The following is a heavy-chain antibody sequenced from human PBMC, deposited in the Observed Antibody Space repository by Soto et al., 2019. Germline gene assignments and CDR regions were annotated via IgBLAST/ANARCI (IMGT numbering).Heavy chain of an antibody. Sequence: PSETLSLTCTVSGGSISSYYWSWIRQPPGKGLEWIGYIYYSGSTNYNPSLKSRVTISVDTSKNQFSLKLSSVTAADTALYYCARVRYSGYDLGYFDYWGQGTLVTVSS. CDR1: GGSISSYY. V-gene: IGHV4-59*01. J-gene: IGHJ4*02. D-gene: IGHD5-12*01. CDR3: ARVRYSGYDLGYFDY. CDR2: IYYSGST.